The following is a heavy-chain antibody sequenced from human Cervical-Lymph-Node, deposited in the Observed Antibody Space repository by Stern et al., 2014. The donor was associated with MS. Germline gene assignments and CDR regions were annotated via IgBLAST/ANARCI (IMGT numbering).Heavy chain of an antibody. CDR1: EFTFNAYA. CDR3: ARGLYYFDY. J-gene: IGHJ4*02. V-gene: IGHV3-33*01. CDR2: IWVDGTPK. Sequence: MQLVESGGGVVQPGGSLRLSCAASEFTFNAYAMHWVRQAPGKGLEWVAVIWVDGTPKSYADSVKGRFTISRDKSKNTLYLQLNSLRAEDTAVFYCARGLYYFDYWGRGTLVTVSS.